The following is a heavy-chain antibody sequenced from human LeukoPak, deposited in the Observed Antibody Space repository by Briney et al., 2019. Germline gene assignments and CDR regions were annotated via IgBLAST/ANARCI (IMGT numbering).Heavy chain of an antibody. Sequence: PGGSLRLPCAASGFTFSNYGMHWVRQAPGKGLEWVAFIRYDGSYKNYADSVKGRFTISRDNSKNTLYLQMNSLRGEDTAVYYCTKDAARTYYGSGSYLVDYWGQGTLVTVSS. CDR3: TKDAARTYYGSGSYLVDY. J-gene: IGHJ4*02. V-gene: IGHV3-30*02. D-gene: IGHD3-10*01. CDR1: GFTFSNYG. CDR2: IRYDGSYK.